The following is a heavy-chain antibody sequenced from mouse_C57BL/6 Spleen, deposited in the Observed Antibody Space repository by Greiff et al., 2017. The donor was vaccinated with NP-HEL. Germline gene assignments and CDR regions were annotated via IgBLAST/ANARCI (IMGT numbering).Heavy chain of an antibody. V-gene: IGHV1-61*01. D-gene: IGHD1-1*01. CDR3: ARGAYYYGGSYGFAY. CDR2: IYPSDSET. CDR1: GYTFTSYW. J-gene: IGHJ3*01. Sequence: VQLQQPGAELVRPGSSVKLSCKASGYTFTSYWMDWVKQRPGQGLEWIGNIYPSDSETHYNQKFKDKATLTVDKSSSTAYMQLSSLTSEDSAVYYCARGAYYYGGSYGFAYWGQGTLVTVSA.